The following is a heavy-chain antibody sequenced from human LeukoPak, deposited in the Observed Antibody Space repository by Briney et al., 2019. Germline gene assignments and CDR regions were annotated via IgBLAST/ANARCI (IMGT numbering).Heavy chain of an antibody. CDR2: IIPIFGKA. D-gene: IGHD5-24*01. J-gene: IGHJ4*02. Sequence: SVKVSCKASGGTFSSYAISWVRQAHGQGLEWMGGIIPIFGKANYAQKFQGRVTITTDESTSTAYMELSSLRSEDTAVYYCARAPEMATIYFDYWGQGTLVTVSS. CDR3: ARAPEMATIYFDY. V-gene: IGHV1-69*05. CDR1: GGTFSSYA.